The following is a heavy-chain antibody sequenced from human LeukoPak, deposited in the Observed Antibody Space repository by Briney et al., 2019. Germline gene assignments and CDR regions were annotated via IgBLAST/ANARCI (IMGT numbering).Heavy chain of an antibody. CDR3: ARGSNYGSV. CDR2: ISYDGINK. Sequence: GGSLRLSCAASGFTFSSYGMHWVRQAPGKGLEWVAVISYDGINKFYVDSVKGRFTISRDNSKNTLYLQMNSLRAEDTAVYYCARGSNYGSVWGQGTLVTVSS. J-gene: IGHJ4*02. CDR1: GFTFSSYG. V-gene: IGHV3-30*03. D-gene: IGHD3-10*01.